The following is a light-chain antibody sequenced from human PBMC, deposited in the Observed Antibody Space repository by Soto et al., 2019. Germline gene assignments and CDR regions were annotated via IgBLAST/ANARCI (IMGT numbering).Light chain of an antibody. V-gene: IGKV3-11*01. J-gene: IGKJ5*01. CDR2: DTS. CDR1: QSVGSF. CDR3: QQRNSWPPTFT. Sequence: LSPSLGTLSLSPGERATLSCSASQSVGSFLAWYQQKPGQAPRLLIYDTSIRATGIPARFSGSGSGTDFTLTISSLEPEDFAVYYCQQRNSWPPTFTFGQWTLL.